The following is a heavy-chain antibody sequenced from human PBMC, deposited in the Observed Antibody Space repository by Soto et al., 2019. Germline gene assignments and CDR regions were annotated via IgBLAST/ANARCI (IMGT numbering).Heavy chain of an antibody. J-gene: IGHJ3*02. D-gene: IGHD2-2*01. CDR2: ISSNGGST. CDR3: ARDHHCSSTSCSAAAFDI. Sequence: EVQLVESGGGLVQPGGSLRLSCAASGFTFSSYAMHWVRQAPGKGLEYVSAISSNGGSTYYANSVKGRFTISRDNSKNTLYLQMGSLRAEDMAVYYCARDHHCSSTSCSAAAFDIWGQGTMVTVSS. V-gene: IGHV3-64*01. CDR1: GFTFSSYA.